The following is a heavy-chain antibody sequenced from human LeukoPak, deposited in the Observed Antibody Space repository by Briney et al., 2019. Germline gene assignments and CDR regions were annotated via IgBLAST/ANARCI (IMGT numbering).Heavy chain of an antibody. CDR1: GYTFTSYY. D-gene: IGHD6-19*01. CDR3: ARSRYSSGWYYFDY. Sequence: ASVKVSCKASGYTFTSYYMHWVRQAPGQGLEWMGIINPSGGSTSYAQKFQGRVTITADESTSTAYMELSSLRSEDTAVYYCARSRYSSGWYYFDYWGQGTLVTVSS. J-gene: IGHJ4*02. V-gene: IGHV1-46*01. CDR2: INPSGGST.